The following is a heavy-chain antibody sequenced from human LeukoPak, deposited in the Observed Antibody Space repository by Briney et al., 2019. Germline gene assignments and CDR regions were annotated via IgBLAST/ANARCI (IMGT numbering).Heavy chain of an antibody. D-gene: IGHD3-10*01. CDR3: AREGYGSRYYYGMDV. V-gene: IGHV3-21*01. CDR2: ISSSSSYI. Sequence: GGSLRLSCAASGFTFSSYSMNWVRQAPGKGLEWVSSISSSSSYIYYTDSVKGRFTISRDNAKNSLYLQMNSLRAEDTAVYYCAREGYGSRYYYGMDVWGQGTTVTVSS. CDR1: GFTFSSYS. J-gene: IGHJ6*02.